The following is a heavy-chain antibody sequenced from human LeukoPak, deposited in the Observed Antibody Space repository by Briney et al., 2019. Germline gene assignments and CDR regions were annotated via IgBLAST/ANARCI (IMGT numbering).Heavy chain of an antibody. D-gene: IGHD2-2*01. CDR2: IKRDGSEK. CDR3: ARAPGAAAIDY. CDR1: GFTFSSFW. J-gene: IGHJ4*02. Sequence: PGGSLRLSCAASGFTFSSFWMTWVRQAPGKGLQWVANIKRDGSEKRYVDSVEGRFTISRDNAKNSLYLQMNSLRVEDTAVYYCARAPGAAAIDYWGQGTQVTVSS. V-gene: IGHV3-7*01.